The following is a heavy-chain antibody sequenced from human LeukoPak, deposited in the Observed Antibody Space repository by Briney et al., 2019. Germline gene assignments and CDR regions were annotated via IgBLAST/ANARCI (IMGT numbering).Heavy chain of an antibody. CDR2: INHSGST. J-gene: IGHJ4*02. V-gene: IGHV4-34*01. CDR1: GGSFSGYY. CDR3: ARDGPWKSDC. Sequence: PSETLSLTCAVYGGSFSGYYWSWIRQPPGEGLEWIGEINHSGSTNYNPSLKSRVTISVDTSKNQFSLKLSSVTAADTAVYYCARDGPWKSDCWGRGTLVTVSS. D-gene: IGHD1-1*01.